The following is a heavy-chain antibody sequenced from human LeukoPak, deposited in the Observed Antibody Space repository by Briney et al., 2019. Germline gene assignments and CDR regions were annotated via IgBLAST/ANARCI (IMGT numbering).Heavy chain of an antibody. D-gene: IGHD5-18*01. V-gene: IGHV3-30*03. CDR3: ASSRGYSYGPFDY. CDR2: ISYDGSNK. J-gene: IGHJ4*02. CDR1: GFTFSSYG. Sequence: GGSLRLSCAASGFTFSSYGTHWGCEAPGEGLEWVAVISYDGSNKYYTDSVKGRFTISRDNSKDTLYLQMNSLGAEDTGVYYWASSRGYSYGPFDYWGQGTLVTVS.